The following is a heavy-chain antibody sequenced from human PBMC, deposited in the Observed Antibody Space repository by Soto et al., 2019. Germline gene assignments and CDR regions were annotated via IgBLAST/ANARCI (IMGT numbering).Heavy chain of an antibody. J-gene: IGHJ3*02. CDR1: GRSVSSGGFY. D-gene: IGHD3-10*01. Sequence: QVQLQESGPGLVKPSQTLSLTCTVSGRSVSSGGFYWSWIRQHPGKGLEWVGYIFSSGTTYYKPSLKSRVVISIDTSKNQFSLRLSSVTAADTAVYYCARVSRRLIRGVGSFDIWGQGTMVTVSS. V-gene: IGHV4-31*03. CDR3: ARVSRRLIRGVGSFDI. CDR2: IFSSGTT.